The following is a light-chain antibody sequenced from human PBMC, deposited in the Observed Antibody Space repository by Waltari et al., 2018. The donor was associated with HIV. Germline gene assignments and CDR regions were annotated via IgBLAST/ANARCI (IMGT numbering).Light chain of an antibody. Sequence: QSVLTQPPSASGTPGQRVTIPCSGSSSSIGNYTITWYRQLPGMAPKLLIYSNNQRPSGVPDRFSGSKSGTSASLAISGLQSEDEADYSCSTWDASLNGWVFGGGTKLTVL. CDR2: SNN. J-gene: IGLJ3*02. V-gene: IGLV1-44*01. CDR1: SSSIGNYT. CDR3: STWDASLNGWV.